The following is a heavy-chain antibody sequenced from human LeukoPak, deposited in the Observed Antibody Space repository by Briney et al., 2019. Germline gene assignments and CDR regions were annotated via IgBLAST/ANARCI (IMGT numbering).Heavy chain of an antibody. CDR3: ARGGYYNTRNAFDI. CDR2: IYSSENT. J-gene: IGHJ3*02. V-gene: IGHV4-4*07. CDR1: GGSISPYF. D-gene: IGHD3-22*01. Sequence: PSETLSLTCTVSGGSISPYFWSWIRQSAGKGLEWIGRIYSSENTNYNPSLKSRVTMSVDTSENQFSLKLTSVTAADTAVYYCARGGYYNTRNAFDIWGQGTMVTVSS.